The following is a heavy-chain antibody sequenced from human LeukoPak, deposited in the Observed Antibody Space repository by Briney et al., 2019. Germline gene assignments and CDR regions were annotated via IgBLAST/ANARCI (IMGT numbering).Heavy chain of an antibody. J-gene: IGHJ4*02. CDR3: ARLRGYSYGPPDY. CDR1: GFTFSSYS. CDR2: ISSSSSYI. Sequence: SGGSLRLSCAASGFTFSSYSLNWVRQAPGKGLEWVSSISSSSSYIYYADSVKGRFTISRDNAKNSLYLQMNSLRAEDTAVYYCARLRGYSYGPPDYWGQGTLVTVSS. D-gene: IGHD5-18*01. V-gene: IGHV3-21*04.